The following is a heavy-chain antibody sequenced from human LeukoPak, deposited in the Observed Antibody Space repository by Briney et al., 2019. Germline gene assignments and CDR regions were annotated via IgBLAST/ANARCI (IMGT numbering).Heavy chain of an antibody. V-gene: IGHV4-61*01. Sequence: PSETLSLTCTVSGGSVSRGSYSWSWIRQPPGKGLEWIGYFYYSGSTSYNPSLKSRVTISVDTSKNQFSLNLSSVTAADTAVYYCARKGFCSGGSCYSVLSFFDYWGQGTLVTVSS. CDR1: GGSVSRGSYS. CDR3: ARKGFCSGGSCYSVLSFFDY. CDR2: FYYSGST. D-gene: IGHD2-15*01. J-gene: IGHJ4*02.